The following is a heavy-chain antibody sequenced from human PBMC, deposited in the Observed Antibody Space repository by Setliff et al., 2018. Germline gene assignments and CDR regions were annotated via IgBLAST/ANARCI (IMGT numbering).Heavy chain of an antibody. CDR3: ARGFAYLSLAFFDVLRYFEGDV. J-gene: IGHJ6*02. CDR1: GDSISSTYH. Sequence: SETLSLTCTVSGDSISSTYHWGWIRQSPGKGLEWIGTIYHSGNTYYNPSLNSRLTISVDTSKNQFSLRLTSVTAAYTAVYYCARGFAYLSLAFFDVLRYFEGDVWGQGTTVTVSS. D-gene: IGHD3-9*01. CDR2: IYHSGNT. V-gene: IGHV4-38-2*02.